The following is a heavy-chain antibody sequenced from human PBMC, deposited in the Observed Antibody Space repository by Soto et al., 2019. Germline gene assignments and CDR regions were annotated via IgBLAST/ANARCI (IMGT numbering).Heavy chain of an antibody. J-gene: IGHJ4*02. V-gene: IGHV3-20*01. Sequence: EVHLVDSGGGVVRPGGSLRLSCSASGFTFDDFTMTWVRQVPGKGLEWVAIINWNGDTTSYADSGRGRFTISRDNAKNSLFLQMNTLRAEDTAFYHCARNRDDSTGYYDYWGQGTLVTVSS. CDR2: INWNGDTT. CDR3: ARNRDDSTGYYDY. CDR1: GFTFDDFT. D-gene: IGHD3-22*01.